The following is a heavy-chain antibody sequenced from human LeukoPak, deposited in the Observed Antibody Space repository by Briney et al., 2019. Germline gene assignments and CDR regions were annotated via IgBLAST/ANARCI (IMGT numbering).Heavy chain of an antibody. Sequence: GGSLRLSCAASGFTFSSYAMTWVRQAPGKGLKWVSTISGSGRTTYYADSVKGRFTISRDNSKNTLYLQMNSLRAEDTAVYYCAKGDNNWNYRSGTYYYYMDVWGKGTTVTVSS. V-gene: IGHV3-23*01. CDR3: AKGDNNWNYRSGTYYYYMDV. D-gene: IGHD1-7*01. CDR1: GFTFSSYA. CDR2: ISGSGRTT. J-gene: IGHJ6*03.